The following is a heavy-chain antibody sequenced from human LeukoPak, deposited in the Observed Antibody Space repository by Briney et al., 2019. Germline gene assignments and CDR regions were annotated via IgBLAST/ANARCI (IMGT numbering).Heavy chain of an antibody. Sequence: SETLSLTRAVYGGSFSGYYWSWIRQPPGKGLEWIGYIYYSGSTNYNPSLKSRVTISVDTSKNQFSLKLSSVTAADTAVYYCARDIGVKYQLPTRSYYYYGMDVWGQGTTVTVSS. CDR2: IYYSGST. CDR1: GGSFSGYY. CDR3: ARDIGVKYQLPTRSYYYYGMDV. D-gene: IGHD2-2*01. J-gene: IGHJ6*02. V-gene: IGHV4-59*01.